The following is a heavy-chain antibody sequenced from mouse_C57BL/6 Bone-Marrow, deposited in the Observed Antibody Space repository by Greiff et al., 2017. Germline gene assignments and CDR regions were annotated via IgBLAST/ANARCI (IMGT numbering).Heavy chain of an antibody. CDR1: GYTFTSYW. CDR3: ARERGLRRWGLAY. V-gene: IGHV1-53*01. D-gene: IGHD2-4*01. CDR2: INPSNGGT. Sequence: QVQLQQPGTELVKPGASVKLSCKASGYTFTSYWMHWVKQRPGQGLEWIGNINPSNGGTNYNEKFKRKATLTVDKSSSTAYMQLSSLTAEDSAVYYCARERGLRRWGLAYWGQGTRVTVSA. J-gene: IGHJ3*01.